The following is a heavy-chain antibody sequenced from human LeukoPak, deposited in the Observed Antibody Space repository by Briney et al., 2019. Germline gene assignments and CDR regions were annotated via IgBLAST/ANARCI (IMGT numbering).Heavy chain of an antibody. D-gene: IGHD1-1*01. Sequence: ASVKVSCKASGYTFTSYGISWVRQAPGQGLEWMGWISAYNGNTNYAQKLQGRVTMTTDTSTSTAYMELRSLRSDDTAVYYCARRGRMYNWNDEGDWFDPWGQGTLVTVSS. CDR2: ISAYNGNT. V-gene: IGHV1-18*01. J-gene: IGHJ5*02. CDR3: ARRGRMYNWNDEGDWFDP. CDR1: GYTFTSYG.